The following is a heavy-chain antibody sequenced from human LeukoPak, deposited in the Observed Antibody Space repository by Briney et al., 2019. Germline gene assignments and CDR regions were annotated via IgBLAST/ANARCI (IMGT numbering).Heavy chain of an antibody. CDR2: INPNSGAT. CDR1: GYSFTDSY. Sequence: ASVKVSCKVSGYSFTDSYIHWVRQAPGQGLEWMGLINPNSGATQNAQKFQGRVTMTRDTSTSTAYLDLRRLKSDDTAVYYCAKGSYYYDSSGYYYWYFDYWGQGTLVTVSS. CDR3: AKGSYYYDSSGYYYWYFDY. V-gene: IGHV1-2*06. D-gene: IGHD3-22*01. J-gene: IGHJ4*02.